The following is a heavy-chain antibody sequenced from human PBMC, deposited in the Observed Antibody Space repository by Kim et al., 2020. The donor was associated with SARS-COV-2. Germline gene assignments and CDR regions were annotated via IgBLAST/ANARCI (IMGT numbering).Heavy chain of an antibody. Sequence: GGSLRLSCAASGFTFSSYAMSWVRQAPGKGLEWVSAISGSGGSTYYADSVKGRFIISRDNSKNTLYLQMNSLRAEDTAVYYCAKDIAVWTIFGVVDYWGQGTLVTVSS. CDR3: AKDIAVWTIFGVVDY. CDR2: ISGSGGST. D-gene: IGHD3-3*01. J-gene: IGHJ4*02. CDR1: GFTFSSYA. V-gene: IGHV3-23*01.